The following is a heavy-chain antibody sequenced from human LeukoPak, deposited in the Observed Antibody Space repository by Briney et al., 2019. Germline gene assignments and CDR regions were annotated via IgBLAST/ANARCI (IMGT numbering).Heavy chain of an antibody. J-gene: IGHJ4*02. Sequence: ASVKVSCKASGYTFTSYDINWVRQATGQGLEWMGWMNPNSGNTGYAPKFQGRVTITRNTSISTAYMELSSLRSEDAAVYYCARLRRWTGLDYWGQGTLVTVSS. CDR1: GYTFTSYD. CDR3: ARLRRWTGLDY. CDR2: MNPNSGNT. D-gene: IGHD5-12*01. V-gene: IGHV1-8*03.